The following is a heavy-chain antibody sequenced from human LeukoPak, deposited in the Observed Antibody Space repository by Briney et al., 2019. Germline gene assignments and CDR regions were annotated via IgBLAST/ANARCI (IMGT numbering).Heavy chain of an antibody. J-gene: IGHJ6*03. D-gene: IGHD2-15*01. CDR1: SGSISSSNYY. Sequence: SETLSLTCTVSSGSISSSNYYWSWIRQPAGKGLEWIGRISTIGITNYNPSLNSQVTISIDTSKNQFSLKLSSVTAADTAVYYCARDGCGGSCFHYYYYYMDVWGKGTTVTISS. CDR2: ISTIGIT. CDR3: ARDGCGGSCFHYYYYYMDV. V-gene: IGHV4-61*02.